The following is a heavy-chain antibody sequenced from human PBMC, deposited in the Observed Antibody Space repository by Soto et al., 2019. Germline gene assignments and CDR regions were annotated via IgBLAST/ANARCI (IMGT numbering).Heavy chain of an antibody. CDR1: GGSFSGYY. V-gene: IGHV4-34*01. D-gene: IGHD3-10*01. J-gene: IGHJ6*02. CDR3: ASVRAYYYGSGSYYNVLFYYGMDV. Sequence: QVQLQQWGAGLLKPSETLSLTCAVYGGSFSGYYWSWIRQPPGKGLEWIGEINHSGSTNYNPYLKSRVTISVDTSKNQFSLKMSSVTAADTAVYYCASVRAYYYGSGSYYNVLFYYGMDVWGQGTTVTVSS. CDR2: INHSGST.